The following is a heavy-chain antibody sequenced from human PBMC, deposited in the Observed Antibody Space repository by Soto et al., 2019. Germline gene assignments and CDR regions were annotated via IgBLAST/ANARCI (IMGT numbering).Heavy chain of an antibody. CDR2: INWKSDI. J-gene: IGHJ5*02. Sequence: PGGSLRLSCAVSGFTFDDNAMHWVRQAPEKGLEWVSGINWKSDIGYADSVKGRFTISRDNAENSLYLQMNSLRAEDTALYYCAISQDRGGRTTFISWGKVTQGTVSS. CDR1: GFTFDDNA. V-gene: IGHV3-9*01. D-gene: IGHD3-16*01. CDR3: AISQDRGGRTTFIS.